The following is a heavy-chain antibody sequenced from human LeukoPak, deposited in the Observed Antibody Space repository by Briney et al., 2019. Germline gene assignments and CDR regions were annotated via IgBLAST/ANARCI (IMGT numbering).Heavy chain of an antibody. J-gene: IGHJ3*02. CDR2: IYYSGST. Sequence: NASETLSLTCTVSGGSVSNYYWSWMRQPPGKGLEWIGHIYYSGSTNYNPSLESRVTISLDTSKSQFSLRLSSVTAADTAVYHCARLRSGSSGAFDIWGQGTMVTVSS. V-gene: IGHV4-59*08. CDR3: ARLRSGSSGAFDI. D-gene: IGHD6-25*01. CDR1: GGSVSNYY.